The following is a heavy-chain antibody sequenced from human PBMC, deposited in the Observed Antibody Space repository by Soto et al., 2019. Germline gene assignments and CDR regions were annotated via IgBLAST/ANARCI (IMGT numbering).Heavy chain of an antibody. V-gene: IGHV4-34*01. D-gene: IGHD5-12*01. CDR1: GGSFSGYY. CDR2: INHSGST. Sequence: QVQLQQWGAGLLKPSETLSLTCAVYGGSFSGYYWSWIRQPPGRGLGWIGEINHSGSTNYNPSLKSRATISVDTSKNQYSLKLSSVTAADTAVYYCARGIVTRDFDHWGQGTLVTVSS. J-gene: IGHJ4*02. CDR3: ARGIVTRDFDH.